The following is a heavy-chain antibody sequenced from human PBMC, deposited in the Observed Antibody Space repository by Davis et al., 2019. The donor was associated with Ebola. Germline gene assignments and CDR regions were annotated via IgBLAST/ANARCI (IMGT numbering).Heavy chain of an antibody. J-gene: IGHJ4*02. CDR3: ARDSLRDGYPELDY. Sequence: PGGSLRLSCAVSGFTFSNYNMNWVRQTPGKGLEWVSHISDDSSSTYYADSVKGRFTISRDNAKDSLHLQMSSLGAEDTAVYYCARDSLRDGYPELDYWGQGTLVTVSS. V-gene: IGHV3-48*04. CDR1: GFTFSNYN. CDR2: ISDDSSST. D-gene: IGHD5-24*01.